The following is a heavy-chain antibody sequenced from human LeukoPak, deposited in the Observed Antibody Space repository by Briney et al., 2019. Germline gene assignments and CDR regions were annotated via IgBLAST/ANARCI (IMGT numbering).Heavy chain of an antibody. J-gene: IGHJ4*02. CDR2: IKQDGSEK. Sequence: GGSLRLSCAASGFGFSSYWMSWVRQAPGKGLEWVANIKQDGSEKYYVDSVKGRFTISRDNAKNSLHLQMDSLRAEDTAVYYCARGRYCSSSSCFFDYWGQGTVVTVSS. V-gene: IGHV3-7*01. D-gene: IGHD2-2*01. CDR3: ARGRYCSSSSCFFDY. CDR1: GFGFSSYW.